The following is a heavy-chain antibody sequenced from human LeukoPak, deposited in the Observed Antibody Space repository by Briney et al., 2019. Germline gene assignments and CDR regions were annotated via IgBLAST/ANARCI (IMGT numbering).Heavy chain of an antibody. Sequence: SETLSLTCTVSSGSISTYCWSWIRQPPGKGLEWIGYIYDYGSTNINPSLKSRVTISKDTSKNQFSVRLSSVTAADTAVYYCARHGSSYSFDYWGQGTLVTVSS. D-gene: IGHD6-13*01. CDR3: ARHGSSYSFDY. V-gene: IGHV4-59*08. CDR2: IYDYGST. CDR1: SGSISTYC. J-gene: IGHJ4*02.